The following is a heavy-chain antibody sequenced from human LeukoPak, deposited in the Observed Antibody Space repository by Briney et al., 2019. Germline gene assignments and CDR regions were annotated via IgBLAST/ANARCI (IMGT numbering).Heavy chain of an antibody. D-gene: IGHD6-13*01. CDR3: ARGYYSSSRFDS. V-gene: IGHV3-74*01. CDR1: GFPFSNYW. CDR2: VNSDGSTT. Sequence: GGSLRLSCAASGFPFSNYWMHWVRQAPGKGLVWVSRVNSDGSTTNYADSVEGRFTISRDNAENTLHMRMNSLRLEDTAVYYCARGYYSSSRFDSWGQGTLVTVSS. J-gene: IGHJ4*02.